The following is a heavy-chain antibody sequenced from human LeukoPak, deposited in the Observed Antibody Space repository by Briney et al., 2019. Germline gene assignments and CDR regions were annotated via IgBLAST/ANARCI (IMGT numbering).Heavy chain of an antibody. V-gene: IGHV3-30*04. CDR1: GFTFSSYA. CDR3: ARDRGGGYSYGVDY. J-gene: IGHJ4*02. Sequence: GRSLRLSCAASGFTFSSYAMHWVRQAPGKGLEWVAVISHDGSNKYYADSVKGRFTISRDNSKNTLYLQMNSLRAEDTAVYYCARDRGGGYSYGVDYWGQGTLVTVSS. CDR2: ISHDGSNK. D-gene: IGHD5-18*01.